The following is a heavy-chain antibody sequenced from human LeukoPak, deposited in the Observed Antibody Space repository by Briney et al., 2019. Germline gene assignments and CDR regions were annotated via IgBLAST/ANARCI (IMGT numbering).Heavy chain of an antibody. V-gene: IGHV5-51*01. J-gene: IGHJ6*02. CDR2: IYPGDSDT. Sequence: GESLKISCKGSGYSFTSYWIGWVRQMPGKGLEWMGIIYPGDSDTRYSPSFQGQVTISADKSISTAYLQWSSLKASDTAMYYCARRTYYYDSSGSYYYGMDVWGQGTTVTVSS. D-gene: IGHD3-22*01. CDR3: ARRTYYYDSSGSYYYGMDV. CDR1: GYSFTSYW.